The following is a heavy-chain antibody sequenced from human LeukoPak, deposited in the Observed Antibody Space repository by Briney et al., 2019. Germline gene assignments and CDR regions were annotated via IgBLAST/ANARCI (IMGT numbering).Heavy chain of an antibody. Sequence: PSETLSLTCTVSGGSISGHYWSWIRQPPGKGLEWIGYIYYSESTNYNPSLKSRVTISVDTSRDQSSLKLRSVTAADTAVYYCARVATHVSRRGMYYYYMDVWGKGTTVTVSS. CDR1: GGSISGHY. CDR3: ARVATHVSRRGMYYYYMDV. D-gene: IGHD3-16*01. J-gene: IGHJ6*03. CDR2: IYYSEST. V-gene: IGHV4-59*11.